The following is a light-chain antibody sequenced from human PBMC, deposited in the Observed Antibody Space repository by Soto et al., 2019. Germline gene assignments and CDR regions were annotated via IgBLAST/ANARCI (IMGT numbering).Light chain of an antibody. CDR1: QTISSW. Sequence: DIQMTQSPSTLFGSVGDRVTITCLASQTISSWLAWYQQKPGKGPSLLIYKASNLESGVSSRFSGSGSGTEFTLTISSLQPDDIGTYYCQQNNRYPWTFGQGTKVDI. V-gene: IGKV1-5*03. CDR2: KAS. CDR3: QQNNRYPWT. J-gene: IGKJ1*01.